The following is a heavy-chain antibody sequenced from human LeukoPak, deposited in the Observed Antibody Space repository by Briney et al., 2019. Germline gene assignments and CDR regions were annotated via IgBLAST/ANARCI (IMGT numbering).Heavy chain of an antibody. CDR1: GFTFGDPY. Sequence: GGSLRLSCTASGFTFGDPYMSWIRQAPGKGLECLSYISGSGTDINYADSVRGRFTISRDNAKNLLYLQMNDLRLEDTAVYYCARTARHLDYWGQGTLVTVSS. D-gene: IGHD5-18*01. V-gene: IGHV3-11*04. CDR3: ARTARHLDY. CDR2: ISGSGTDI. J-gene: IGHJ4*02.